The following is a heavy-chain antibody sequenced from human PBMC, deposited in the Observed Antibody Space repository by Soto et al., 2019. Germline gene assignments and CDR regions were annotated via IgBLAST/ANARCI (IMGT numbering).Heavy chain of an antibody. J-gene: IGHJ4*02. CDR2: ISYDGSNK. V-gene: IGHV3-30-3*01. CDR3: ASHPGATVAGRSGY. Sequence: PGGSLRLSCAASGFTFRNYAMHWVRQAPGKGLECVAVISYDGSNKFYRDYVKGRFTISRDNSKNTLYLQMNSLRDEDTAVYYCASHPGATVAGRSGYWGQGTLVTVSS. D-gene: IGHD6-19*01. CDR1: GFTFRNYA.